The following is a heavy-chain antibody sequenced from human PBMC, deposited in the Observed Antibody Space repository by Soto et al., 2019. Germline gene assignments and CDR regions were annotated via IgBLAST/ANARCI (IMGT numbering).Heavy chain of an antibody. D-gene: IGHD6-25*01. J-gene: IGHJ6*03. CDR3: ARGSGARREPYYYYCYYMDV. Sequence: QVQLQQWGAGLLKPSETLSLTCAVYGGSFSGYYWSWIRQPPGKGLEWIGEINHSGSTNYNPSLNSPVTISVYTSKNQFSVKLGSVTAADTAVYYCARGSGARREPYYYYCYYMDVWGKGTTVTVSS. V-gene: IGHV4-34*01. CDR2: INHSGST. CDR1: GGSFSGYY.